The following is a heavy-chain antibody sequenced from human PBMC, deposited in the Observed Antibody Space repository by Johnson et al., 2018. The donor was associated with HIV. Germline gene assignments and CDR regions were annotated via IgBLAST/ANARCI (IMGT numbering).Heavy chain of an antibody. J-gene: IGHJ3*02. CDR3: TTEAYSSSSAAVDI. CDR1: GFNFSKFG. Sequence: QVQLVESGGRVVQPGRSLRLSCAASGFNFSKFGMHWVRQAPGKGLQWVAVIWYDGSSTYFADSVKGRFTISRDNSKNTLYLQMNSLRADDTAIYYCTTEAYSSSSAAVDIWGQGTMVTVSS. CDR2: IWYDGSST. V-gene: IGHV3-33*01. D-gene: IGHD6-6*01.